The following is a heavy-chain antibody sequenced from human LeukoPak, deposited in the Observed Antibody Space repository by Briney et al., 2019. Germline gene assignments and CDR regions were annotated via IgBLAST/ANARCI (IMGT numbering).Heavy chain of an antibody. CDR1: GFTFDDYT. CDR3: AKDITSPYYYDSSGYALPDY. CDR2: ISWDGGST. D-gene: IGHD3-22*01. Sequence: GGSLRLSCAASGFTFDDYTTHWVRQAPGKGLEWVSLISWDGGSTYYADSVKGRFTISRDNSKDSLYLQMHSLRTEDTALYYCAKDITSPYYYDSSGYALPDYWGKGTLVTVSS. J-gene: IGHJ4*02. V-gene: IGHV3-43*01.